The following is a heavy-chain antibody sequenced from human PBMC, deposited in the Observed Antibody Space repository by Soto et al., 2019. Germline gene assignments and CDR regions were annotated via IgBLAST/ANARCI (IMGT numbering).Heavy chain of an antibody. J-gene: IGHJ3*02. Sequence: GGSLRLSCAASGFTFSSYEMNWVRQAPGKGLEWVSYISSSGSTIYYADPVKGRFTISRDNAKNSLYLQMNSLRAEDTAVYYCARAAYYYDSSDVDGAAFDIWGQGTMVTVSS. CDR1: GFTFSSYE. CDR3: ARAAYYYDSSDVDGAAFDI. D-gene: IGHD3-22*01. CDR2: ISSSGSTI. V-gene: IGHV3-48*03.